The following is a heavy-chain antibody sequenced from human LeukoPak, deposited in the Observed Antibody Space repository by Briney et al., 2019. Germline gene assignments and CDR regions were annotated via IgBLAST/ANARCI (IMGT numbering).Heavy chain of an antibody. V-gene: IGHV4-59*01. CDR1: GGSISSYY. D-gene: IGHD4-11*01. CDR3: ARLTVTARIYNWFDP. CDR2: IYYSGST. J-gene: IGHJ5*02. Sequence: KPSETLSLTCTVSGGSISSYYWSWIRQPPGKGLEWIGYIYYSGSTNYNPSPKSRVTISVDTSKNQFSLKLSSVTAADTAVYYCARLTVTARIYNWFDPWGQGTLVTVSS.